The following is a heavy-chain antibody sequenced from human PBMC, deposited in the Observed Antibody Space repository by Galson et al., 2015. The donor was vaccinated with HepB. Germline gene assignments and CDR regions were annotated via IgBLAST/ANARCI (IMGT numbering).Heavy chain of an antibody. CDR1: GFTFSTYT. CDR2: ISSTGTTI. CDR3: ARDFFGSGNYPAYWYFGL. D-gene: IGHD3-10*01. V-gene: IGHV3-48*02. Sequence: SLRLSCAASGFTFSTYTMHWVRQAPGKGLESVSYISSTGTTIYYADSVKGRFIVSRDNAQNTLDLQMNSLRDEDTAVYYCARDFFGSGNYPAYWYFGLWGPGTQVTASS. J-gene: IGHJ2*01.